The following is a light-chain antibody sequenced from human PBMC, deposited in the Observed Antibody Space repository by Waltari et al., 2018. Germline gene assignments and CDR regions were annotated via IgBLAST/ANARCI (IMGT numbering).Light chain of an antibody. J-gene: IGLJ7*01. CDR1: HANIGNHY. Sequence: QSVLTQPPSLSPAPGQRVTIPCSGGHANIGNHYVSWYRQFPGTAPELLSDEEGGGPAGVPGRVSGSRSGTSAPLDIAGLQAGDEADYYCGTWDSSLSGAVFGGGTHLTVL. CDR3: GTWDSSLSGAV. V-gene: IGLV1-51*02. CDR2: EEG.